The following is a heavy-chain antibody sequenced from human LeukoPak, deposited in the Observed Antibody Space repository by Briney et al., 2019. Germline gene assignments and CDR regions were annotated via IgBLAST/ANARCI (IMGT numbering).Heavy chain of an antibody. CDR3: AKLLGDVTTFDY. CDR2: INQDGSVK. CDR1: GFTFSRSW. J-gene: IGHJ4*02. V-gene: IGHV3-7*01. D-gene: IGHD3-16*01. Sequence: GESLRLSCAASGFTFSRSWVTWVRQAPGKGLEWVASINQDGSVKHYMDSVKGQFTISRDNSNNSLFLQMNSLRAEDTAVYYCAKLLGDVTTFDYWGQGTLVTVSS.